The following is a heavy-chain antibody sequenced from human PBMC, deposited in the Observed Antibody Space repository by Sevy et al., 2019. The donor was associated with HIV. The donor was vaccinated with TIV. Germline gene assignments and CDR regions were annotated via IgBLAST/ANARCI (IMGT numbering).Heavy chain of an antibody. CDR1: KYSFSDHY. CDR3: ARGFRYRSYWSAVDF. V-gene: IGHV1-2*02. Sequence: ASVKVSGKASKYSFSDHYIHWVRQAPGQGLEWMGWINPDNGGTNYAQKFQGRVTMTRDTSISTTYMEMSSLGSDDTAVYYCARGFRYRSYWSAVDFWGQGTLVTVSS. J-gene: IGHJ4*02. CDR2: INPDNGGT. D-gene: IGHD3-10*01.